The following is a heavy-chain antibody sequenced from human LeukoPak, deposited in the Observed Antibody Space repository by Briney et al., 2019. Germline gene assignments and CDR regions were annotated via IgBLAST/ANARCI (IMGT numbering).Heavy chain of an antibody. J-gene: IGHJ4*02. D-gene: IGHD2-15*01. CDR2: INHSGST. V-gene: IGHV4-34*01. CDR3: ARGFLVCSSGSCYHPAFDY. Sequence: SETLSLTCAVYGGSFSGYYWSWIRQPPGKGLEWIGEINHSGSTNYNPSLKSRVTISVDTSKTLFSLRLSSVTAADTAVYYCARGFLVCSSGSCYHPAFDYWGQGTLVTVSS. CDR1: GGSFSGYY.